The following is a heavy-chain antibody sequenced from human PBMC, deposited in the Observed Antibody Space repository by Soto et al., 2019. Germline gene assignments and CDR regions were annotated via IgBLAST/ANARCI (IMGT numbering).Heavy chain of an antibody. V-gene: IGHV3-30*09. CDR2: ISYGGDNK. D-gene: IGHD6-13*01. CDR1: RFIISDYA. CDR3: AKARHSTSWYGVEADF. J-gene: IGHJ4*02. Sequence: QVQLVESGGGVVQPGRSLRLSCAASRFIISDYAMHWVRQAPGKGLEWVAVISYGGDNKYYAESVRGRFVISRDNLKNTLYLQMNSLNPEDTAVYHCAKARHSTSWYGVEADFWGQGTLVTVSS.